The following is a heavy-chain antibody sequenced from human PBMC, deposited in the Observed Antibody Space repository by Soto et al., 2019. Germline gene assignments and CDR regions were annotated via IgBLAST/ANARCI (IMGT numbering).Heavy chain of an antibody. CDR1: GFTFSSYW. V-gene: IGHV3-7*01. CDR3: TRKYSYSGTFDR. J-gene: IGHJ4*02. D-gene: IGHD5-12*01. CDR2: VSSDGRDK. Sequence: EVQLEESGGGLVQPGGSLRLSCAASGFTFSSYWMNWVRQAPGKGPEWVAIVSSDGRDKTYADSVKGRFTISRYNAENSLFLPMNSLRADETAVCYSTRKYSYSGTFDRWGQG.